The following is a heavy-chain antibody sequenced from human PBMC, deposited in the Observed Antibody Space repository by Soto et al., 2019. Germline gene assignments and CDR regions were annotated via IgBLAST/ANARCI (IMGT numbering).Heavy chain of an antibody. CDR1: GGSISSSSYY. CDR2: IYYSGST. CDR3: ARQKSLKRFLEWLGHFDY. J-gene: IGHJ4*02. Sequence: QLQLQESGPGLVKPSETLSLTCTVSGGSISSSSYYWGWIRQPPGKGLEWVGSIYYSGSTYYNPSLKSRVTISVDTSKNQFSLKLSSVTAADTAVYYCARQKSLKRFLEWLGHFDYWGQGTLVTVSS. V-gene: IGHV4-39*01. D-gene: IGHD3-3*01.